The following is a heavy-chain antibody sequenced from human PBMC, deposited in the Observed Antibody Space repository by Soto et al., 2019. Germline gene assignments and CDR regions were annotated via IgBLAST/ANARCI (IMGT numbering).Heavy chain of an antibody. Sequence: QVQLQESGPGLVKPSGTLSLTCAVSGGSISSNYWWSWVHQPPGKGLEWIGEIYHSGSTNYNPSLKSRGTISVDKSKNQFSLKLSSVTAADTAVYYCARARPESGGDYWGQGTLVTVSS. D-gene: IGHD3-10*01. V-gene: IGHV4-4*02. CDR3: ARARPESGGDY. J-gene: IGHJ4*02. CDR1: GGSISSNYW. CDR2: IYHSGST.